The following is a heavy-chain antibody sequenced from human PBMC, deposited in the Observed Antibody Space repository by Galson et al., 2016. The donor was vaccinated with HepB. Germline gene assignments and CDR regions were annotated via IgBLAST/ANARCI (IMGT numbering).Heavy chain of an antibody. CDR2: ISYDGSKK. Sequence: SLRLSCAASGFTFSRYGMHWVRQAPGKGLEWVTVISYDGSKKYFADSVKGRFTISRDNSKKMLYLQMNSLRAEDTAVYYCARDRGAVTVDAFDIWGQGTMVTVSS. J-gene: IGHJ3*02. CDR3: ARDRGAVTVDAFDI. V-gene: IGHV3-30*03. D-gene: IGHD2-21*02. CDR1: GFTFSRYG.